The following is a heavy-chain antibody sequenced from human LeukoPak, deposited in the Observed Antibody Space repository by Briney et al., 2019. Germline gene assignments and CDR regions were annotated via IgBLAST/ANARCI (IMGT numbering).Heavy chain of an antibody. CDR3: TTYRIATGDY. CDR2: IKSKTDAGTI. CDR1: GFTFTNAW. V-gene: IGHV3-15*01. J-gene: IGHJ4*02. Sequence: KPGGSLRLSCAASGFTFTNAWMTWVRQAPGKGLEWAGRIKSKTDAGTIDYAAPVKGRFTISRDDSKNTLYLQMNSLKTEDTAVYYCTTYRIATGDYWGQGTLVTVSS. D-gene: IGHD1-14*01.